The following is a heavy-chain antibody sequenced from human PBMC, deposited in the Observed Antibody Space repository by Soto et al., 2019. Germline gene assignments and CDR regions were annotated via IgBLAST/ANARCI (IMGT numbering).Heavy chain of an antibody. Sequence: QVHLVQSGAEVKQPGASVKVSCKASGYTFTNYGISWVRQAPGQGLEWMGWISTYNGNTYYAQRLQGRVTMTTDTSTSTAYMELRSLRSDDTAMYYCAREKSAFDIWGQGTMVSVSS. CDR1: GYTFTNYG. J-gene: IGHJ3*02. V-gene: IGHV1-18*04. CDR2: ISTYNGNT. CDR3: AREKSAFDI.